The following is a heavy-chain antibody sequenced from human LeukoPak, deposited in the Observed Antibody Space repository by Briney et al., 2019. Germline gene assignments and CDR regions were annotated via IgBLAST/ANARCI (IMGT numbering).Heavy chain of an antibody. J-gene: IGHJ4*02. D-gene: IGHD2-15*01. Sequence: GGSLRLSCAASGFTFINYWMVWVRQARGKGLLWVSRINSDGSSTTYADSVKGRFTISSDNAKNTVYLQMNSLRAEDTAVYYCARVQGCSGGTCYFHYWGQGTLVTVAS. V-gene: IGHV3-74*01. CDR1: GFTFINYW. CDR2: INSDGSST. CDR3: ARVQGCSGGTCYFHY.